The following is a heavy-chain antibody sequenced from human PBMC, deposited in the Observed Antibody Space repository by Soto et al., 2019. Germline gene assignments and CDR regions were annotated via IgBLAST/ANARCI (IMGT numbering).Heavy chain of an antibody. CDR2: IYPGDSDT. CDR3: ATWRSSHWFDY. J-gene: IGHJ4*02. CDR1: GYSFDITW. Sequence: GESLKISCKGSGYSFDITWLAWLRHVPGKGLEWVGIIYPGDSDTRYSPSLEGHVTLSVDKSISTTYLQWSSLKASDTAIYYCATWRSSHWFDYWGQGTLVTVSS. D-gene: IGHD2-2*01. V-gene: IGHV5-51*01.